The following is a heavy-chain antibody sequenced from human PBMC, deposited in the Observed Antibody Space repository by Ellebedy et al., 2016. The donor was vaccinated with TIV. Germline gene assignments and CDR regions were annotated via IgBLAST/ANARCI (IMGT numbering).Heavy chain of an antibody. D-gene: IGHD1-26*01. Sequence: SGPTLVKPPPTLTLTCTFSGFSLNTRGVGVAWIRQPPGKALEWLAILYWNDAEHYIPSLRSRLSITKDTSRNRVTLRMTNMDPADAGTYFCAHSQSSGNFDYWGQGTLVTVSS. V-gene: IGHV2-5*01. J-gene: IGHJ4*02. CDR2: LYWNDAE. CDR3: AHSQSSGNFDY. CDR1: GFSLNTRGVG.